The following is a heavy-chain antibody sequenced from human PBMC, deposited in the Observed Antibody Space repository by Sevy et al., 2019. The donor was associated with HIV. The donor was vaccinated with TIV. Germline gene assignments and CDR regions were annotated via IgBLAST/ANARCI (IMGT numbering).Heavy chain of an antibody. J-gene: IGHJ3*02. CDR3: ARVGIVGATSGAFDI. CDR2: IYYSGST. D-gene: IGHD1-26*01. Sequence: SETLSLTCTVSGGSISSYYWSWIRQPPGKGLEWIGYIYYSGSTNYNPSLKSRVTISVDTSKNQFSLKLSSVTAADTAGYYCARVGIVGATSGAFDIWGQGTMVTVSS. V-gene: IGHV4-59*01. CDR1: GGSISSYY.